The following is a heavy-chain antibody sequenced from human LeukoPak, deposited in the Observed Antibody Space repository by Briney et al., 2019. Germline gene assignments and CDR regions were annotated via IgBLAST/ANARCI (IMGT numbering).Heavy chain of an antibody. J-gene: IGHJ3*01. CDR3: ARGGLDRYYYDSSGTEPS. CDR2: ISSSSSYI. D-gene: IGHD3-22*01. V-gene: IGHV3-21*01. Sequence: GGSLRLSCAASGFTFSSYSMNWVRQAPGKGREWVSSISSSSSYIYYADSVKGRFTISRDNAKNSLYLQMNSLRAEDTAVYYCARGGLDRYYYDSSGTEPSWGQGTMVTVSS. CDR1: GFTFSSYS.